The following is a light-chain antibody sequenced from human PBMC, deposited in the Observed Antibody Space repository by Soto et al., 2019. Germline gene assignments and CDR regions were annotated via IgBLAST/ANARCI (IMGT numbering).Light chain of an antibody. CDR1: NRNVGGYNY. Sequence: QPVLTQPASVSGSPGQSITISCSGTNRNVGGYNYVSWYQHHPGKAPKLMIYEVSHRPSGVSNRFSGSKSGNTASLTISGLQAEDEADYYCSSYTSTSTLNRVFGGGTKLTVL. J-gene: IGLJ3*02. CDR3: SSYTSTSTLNRV. CDR2: EVS. V-gene: IGLV2-14*01.